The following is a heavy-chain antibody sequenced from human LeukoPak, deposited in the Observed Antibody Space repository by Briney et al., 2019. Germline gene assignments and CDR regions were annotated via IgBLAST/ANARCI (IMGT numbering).Heavy chain of an antibody. CDR2: IYYSGST. CDR3: ARFYSSSWQNWFDP. D-gene: IGHD6-13*01. V-gene: IGHV4-59*08. Sequence: PSETLSLTCTVSGGSISSYYCSWIRQPPGKGLEWIGYIYYSGSTNYNPSPKSRVTISVDTSKNQFSLKLSSVTAADTAVYYCARFYSSSWQNWFDPWGQGTLVTVSS. J-gene: IGHJ5*02. CDR1: GGSISSYY.